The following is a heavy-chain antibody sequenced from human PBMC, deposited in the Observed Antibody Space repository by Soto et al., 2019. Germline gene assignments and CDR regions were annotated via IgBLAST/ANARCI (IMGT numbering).Heavy chain of an antibody. CDR3: AREGPRGGNWFDP. V-gene: IGHV4-31*03. J-gene: IGHJ5*02. Sequence: SETLSLTCTVSGGSISSGGYYWSWIRQHPGKGLEWIGYIYYSGSTYYNPSLKSRVTISVDTSKNQFSLKLSSVTAADTAVYYCAREGPRGGNWFDPWGQGTLVTVS. CDR2: IYYSGST. CDR1: GGSISSGGYY.